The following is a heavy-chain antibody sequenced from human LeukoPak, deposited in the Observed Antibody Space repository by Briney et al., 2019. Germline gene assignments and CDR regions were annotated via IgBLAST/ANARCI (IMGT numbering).Heavy chain of an antibody. CDR3: ARVMQGAAAGSPYFDY. J-gene: IGHJ4*02. D-gene: IGHD6-13*01. CDR1: GFTFSTYN. Sequence: GRSLRLSCGASGFTFSTYNMHWVRQAPGKGLEWVAVIWYDGSDKYYGDSVKGRFTISRDNAKNSLYLQMNSLRAEDTAVYYCARVMQGAAAGSPYFDYWGQGTLVTVSS. CDR2: IWYDGSDK. V-gene: IGHV3-33*01.